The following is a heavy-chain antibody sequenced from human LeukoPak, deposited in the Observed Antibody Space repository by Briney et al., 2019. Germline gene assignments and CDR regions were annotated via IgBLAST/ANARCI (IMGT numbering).Heavy chain of an antibody. V-gene: IGHV4-59*01. D-gene: IGHD3-3*01. CDR1: GGSISSYY. CDR3: ASSPGDFWSGYRYYFDY. CDR2: IYYSGST. Sequence: SETLSLTCTVSGGSISSYYWSWIRQPPGKGLEWIGYIYYSGSTNYNPSLKSRVTISVDTSKNQFSLKLSSVTAADTAVYYCASSPGDFWSGYRYYFDYWGQGTLVTVSS. J-gene: IGHJ4*02.